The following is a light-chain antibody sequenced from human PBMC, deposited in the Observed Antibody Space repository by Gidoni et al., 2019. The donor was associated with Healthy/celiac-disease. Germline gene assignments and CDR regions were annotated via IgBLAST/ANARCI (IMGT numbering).Light chain of an antibody. CDR1: QSISSY. Sequence: DIQMPQSPSSLSASVGDRVTITCRARQSISSYLNWYQQKPGKDPKLLIYAASSLQSGVPSRFSGSGSGTDFTLTISSLQPEDFATYYCQQSYSTPWTFGQGTKVEIK. CDR2: AAS. J-gene: IGKJ1*01. CDR3: QQSYSTPWT. V-gene: IGKV1-39*01.